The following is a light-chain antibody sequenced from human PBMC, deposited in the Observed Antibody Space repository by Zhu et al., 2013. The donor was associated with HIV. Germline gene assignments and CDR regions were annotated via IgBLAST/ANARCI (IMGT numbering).Light chain of an antibody. V-gene: IGKV1-33*01. Sequence: DIQLTQSPSSLSASVGDRVTITCQASQDITNYLDCYQQKPGKAPVLLIYDASNLETGVPSRFSGSGSGTDFTLTISSLQPEDFATYYCQQNYNNPYTFGQGTKVAIK. J-gene: IGKJ2*01. CDR3: QQNYNNPYT. CDR1: QDITNY. CDR2: DAS.